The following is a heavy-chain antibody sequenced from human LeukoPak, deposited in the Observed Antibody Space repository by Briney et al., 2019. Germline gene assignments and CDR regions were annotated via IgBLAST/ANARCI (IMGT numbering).Heavy chain of an antibody. CDR2: INPNSGGT. V-gene: IGHV1-2*02. CDR3: GRDLSLAVPVQGY. J-gene: IGHJ4*02. Sequence: ASVKVSFKASVYTFTVYYMHWVRQAPGQGLEWMGWINPNSGGTNYAQKFQGRVTMTGDTSISTAYMELSRLRSDDPAVYYCGRDLSLAVPVQGYWGQGTLVTVSS. D-gene: IGHD6-19*01. CDR1: VYTFTVYY.